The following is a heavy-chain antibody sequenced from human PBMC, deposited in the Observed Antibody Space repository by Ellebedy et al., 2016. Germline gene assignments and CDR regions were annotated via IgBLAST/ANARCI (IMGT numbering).Heavy chain of an antibody. Sequence: GESLKISXAASGFTFSSYWMSWVRQAPGKGLEWVANIKQDGSEKYYVDSVKGRFTISRDNAKNSLYLQMNSLRAEDTAVYYCATRGIILRFLEWLYPNTYYGMDVWGQGTTVTVSS. J-gene: IGHJ6*02. CDR1: GFTFSSYW. CDR3: ATRGIILRFLEWLYPNTYYGMDV. D-gene: IGHD3-3*01. V-gene: IGHV3-7*03. CDR2: IKQDGSEK.